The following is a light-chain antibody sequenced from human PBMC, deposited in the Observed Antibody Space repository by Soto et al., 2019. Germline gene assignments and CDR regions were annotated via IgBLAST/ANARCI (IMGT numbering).Light chain of an antibody. CDR3: QQSYSTPLT. J-gene: IGKJ4*01. V-gene: IGKV2D-29*01. CDR1: QSLLHSDGKTY. Sequence: DVVVTQSPLSLPVTLGQAASISCRSGQSLLHSDGKTYLYWYLQKPGQPPQLLIYEVSNRFSGVPDRFSGSGSGTDFTLTISSLQPEDFATYYCQQSYSTPLTFGGGTKVDIK. CDR2: EVS.